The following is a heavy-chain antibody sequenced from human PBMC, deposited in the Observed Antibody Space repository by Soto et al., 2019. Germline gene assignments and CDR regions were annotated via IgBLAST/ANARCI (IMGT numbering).Heavy chain of an antibody. CDR2: IYHSGST. Sequence: SETLSLTCAVSGGSISSGGYSWSWIRQPPGKGLEWIGYIYHSGSTYYNPSLKSRVTISVDRSKNQFSLKLSSVTAADTAVYYCARECIAAAGSTYYFDYWGQGTLVTVSS. CDR3: ARECIAAAGSTYYFDY. J-gene: IGHJ4*02. CDR1: GGSISSGGYS. D-gene: IGHD6-13*01. V-gene: IGHV4-30-2*01.